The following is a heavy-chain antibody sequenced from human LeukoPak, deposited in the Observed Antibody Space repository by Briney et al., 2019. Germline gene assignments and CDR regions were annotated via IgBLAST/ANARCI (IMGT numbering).Heavy chain of an antibody. D-gene: IGHD3-9*01. CDR2: IDYDSSHI. Sequence: PGGPLRLSCAASGFTFSNSAMNWVRQVPGKGLEWASSIDYDSSHIYYAASVRGRFTISRDNARNSVYLQMNSLRVEDTAVYYCARDPLRYLRVGHYDYWGQGTLVAVSS. CDR3: ARDPLRYLRVGHYDY. J-gene: IGHJ4*02. V-gene: IGHV3-21*01. CDR1: GFTFSNSA.